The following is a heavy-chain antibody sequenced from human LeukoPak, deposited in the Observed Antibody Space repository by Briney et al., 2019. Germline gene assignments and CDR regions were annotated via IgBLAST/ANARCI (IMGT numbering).Heavy chain of an antibody. Sequence: SGTLSLTCAVSGGSISSRNWWSWVRQPPGQGLEWIGEIYHSGSTNYNPSLKSRVTISVDKSKNQFSLKLSSVTAADTAVYYCARGPPPYCGGDCYFDSWGQGTLVTVSS. D-gene: IGHD2-21*02. CDR1: GGSISSRNW. J-gene: IGHJ4*02. V-gene: IGHV4-4*02. CDR3: ARGPPPYCGGDCYFDS. CDR2: IYHSGST.